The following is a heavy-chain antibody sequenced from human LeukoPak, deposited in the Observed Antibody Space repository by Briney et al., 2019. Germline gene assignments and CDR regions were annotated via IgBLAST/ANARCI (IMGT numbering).Heavy chain of an antibody. V-gene: IGHV3-23*01. CDR2: ISGIGGIT. J-gene: IGHJ4*02. CDR3: AKDRYGSVAGTSGDY. Sequence: GGSVTLSCAASGFTFSSYAMSWVRQAPGKGLEWVSVISGIGGITYYSDSVKGRFTISRDNSKNTLYLQMNSLRPDDTAVYYCAKDRYGSVAGTSGDYWGQGTLVTVSS. D-gene: IGHD6-19*01. CDR1: GFTFSSYA.